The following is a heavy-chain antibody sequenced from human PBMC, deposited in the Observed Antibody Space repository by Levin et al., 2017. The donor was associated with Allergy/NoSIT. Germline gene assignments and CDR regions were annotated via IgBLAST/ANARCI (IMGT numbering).Heavy chain of an antibody. Sequence: SETLSLTCTVSGGSISSYFWSWIRQPPGKGLQWIGYIYYSGGTDYNPSLKSRVTISVDTSKNQFSLILSSVTAADTAVYYCARHSGPYGNAFDIWGQGTMVTVSA. J-gene: IGHJ3*02. V-gene: IGHV4-59*01. D-gene: IGHD3-10*01. CDR1: GGSISSYF. CDR3: ARHSGPYGNAFDI. CDR2: IYYSGGT.